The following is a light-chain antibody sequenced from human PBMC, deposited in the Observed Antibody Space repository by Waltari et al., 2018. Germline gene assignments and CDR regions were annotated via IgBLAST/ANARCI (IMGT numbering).Light chain of an antibody. CDR2: EDS. J-gene: IGLJ7*01. CDR1: SSNIGNNY. V-gene: IGLV1-51*02. CDR3: GTWDSSLSGAV. Sequence: QSVLTQPPSVSAAPGQRVTISCSGGSSNIGNNYVSWYRQFPGTAHKLLIYEDSERPSGSRGRLSGSKSGTSATLDITGRQAGDEGDYYCGTWDSSLSGAVFGGGTHLTVL.